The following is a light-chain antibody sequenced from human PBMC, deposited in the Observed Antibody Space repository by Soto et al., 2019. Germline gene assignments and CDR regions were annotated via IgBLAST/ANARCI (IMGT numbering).Light chain of an antibody. V-gene: IGLV1-44*01. CDR1: GSNIGTNT. Sequence: QSALTQPPSASGTPGQRVTISCSGSGSNIGTNTVNWYQQLPGTAPKLLIYRTDQRPAGIPDRFSGSKSGTSASLDISGLQSDDEADYYWTAWDGSLDGRVFGGGTKLTVL. J-gene: IGLJ3*02. CDR3: TAWDGSLDGRV. CDR2: RTD.